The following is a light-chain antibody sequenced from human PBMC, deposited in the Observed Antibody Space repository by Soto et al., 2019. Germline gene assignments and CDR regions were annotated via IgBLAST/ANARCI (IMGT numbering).Light chain of an antibody. V-gene: IGKV3-20*01. CDR2: LIS. J-gene: IGKJ2*01. Sequence: EIVLTQFQGTLSLSPGERATLSCRASQTITSGQLGWYQQKPGQAPRLLIYLISSRATGIPDRFSGSGSGTDFTLTISGLEPEDFAIYYCQHDGSSFGQGTKVEI. CDR3: QHDGSS. CDR1: QTITSGQ.